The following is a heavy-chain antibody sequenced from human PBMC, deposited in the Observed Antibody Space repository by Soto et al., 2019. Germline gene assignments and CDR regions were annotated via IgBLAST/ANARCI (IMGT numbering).Heavy chain of an antibody. CDR2: ISSSTSTI. CDR1: AFTFSTFG. D-gene: IGHD4-17*01. CDR3: ERDRYGHYLIAI. V-gene: IGHV3-48*01. J-gene: IGHJ3*02. Sequence: PGGSLRLSCAASAFTFSTFGMNWVRQSPGKGMEWVSYISSSTSTIYYADSVKGRFTISRDNAKNSLYLQMNSLRAKDTAVYYFERDRYGHYLIAIWTQGTMVT.